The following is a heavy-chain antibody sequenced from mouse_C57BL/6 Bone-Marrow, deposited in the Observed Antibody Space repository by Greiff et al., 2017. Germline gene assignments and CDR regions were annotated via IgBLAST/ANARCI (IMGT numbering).Heavy chain of an antibody. V-gene: IGHV5-9-1*02. Sequence: DVKLVESGEGLVKPGGSLKLSCAASGFTFSSYAMSWVRQTPEKRLEWVAYISSGGDCIYYADTVKGRFTITRDNARNTLDLKMSSQKSEDTAMEYWTRDNYGRSHWNLEGWGTGTTVTVAS. CDR1: GFTFSSYA. CDR2: ISSGGDCI. D-gene: IGHD1-1*01. J-gene: IGHJ1*03. CDR3: TRDNYGRSHWNLEG.